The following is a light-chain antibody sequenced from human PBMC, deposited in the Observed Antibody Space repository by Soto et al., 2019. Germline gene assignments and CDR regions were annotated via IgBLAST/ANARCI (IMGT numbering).Light chain of an antibody. Sequence: DIQMTQSPSSLSASVGDTVTITCRASQGISNYLAWYQQKPRQVPNLLIYAASTLQSGVPSRFSGSGSGTVFARTISGLRPEGVATYYCQKFNNAPRTFGQGTKVEI. CDR2: AAS. CDR1: QGISNY. J-gene: IGKJ1*01. V-gene: IGKV1-27*01. CDR3: QKFNNAPRT.